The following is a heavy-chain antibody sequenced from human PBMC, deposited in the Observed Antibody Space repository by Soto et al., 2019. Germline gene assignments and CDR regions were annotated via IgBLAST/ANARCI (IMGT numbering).Heavy chain of an antibody. CDR2: INAFDDDT. CDR1: AYTFTSYH. Sequence: QAQLEQSGPEVKRPGASLKVSCKASAYTFTSYHISWVRQAPGQGLEWIGWINAFDDDTNYSQKFQDRVTMTAHRSTDTAYLDLRSLGSDATAIYYCARNLYGRAFDIWGQGTMVTVSS. J-gene: IGHJ3*02. D-gene: IGHD2-8*01. CDR3: ARNLYGRAFDI. V-gene: IGHV1-18*04.